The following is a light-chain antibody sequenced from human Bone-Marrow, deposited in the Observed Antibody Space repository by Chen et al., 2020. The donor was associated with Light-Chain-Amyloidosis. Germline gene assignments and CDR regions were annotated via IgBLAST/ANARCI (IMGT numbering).Light chain of an antibody. Sequence: QAVLTMPPSASRTSVQRVTIPCSGSTSHVGNKYVYWYQQLPGTATKLLIYRNGQRPSGVPGRFAGSKSGTSASLAIGGLRSEDEAHYCCAAWDDILRERLFGGGTKLTVL. J-gene: IGLJ3*02. CDR2: RNG. V-gene: IGLV1-47*01. CDR1: TSHVGNKY. CDR3: AAWDDILRERL.